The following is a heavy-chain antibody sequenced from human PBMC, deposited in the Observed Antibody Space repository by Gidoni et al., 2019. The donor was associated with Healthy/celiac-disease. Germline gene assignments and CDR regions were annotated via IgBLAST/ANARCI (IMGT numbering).Heavy chain of an antibody. J-gene: IGHJ6*02. CDR3: ARDVPDYYYGMDV. CDR2: ISSSSSYI. Sequence: EVQLVESGGGLVKPGGSLRLPWAASAFTFSSYSMNWVRQAPGKGLEWVSSISSSSSYIYYADSVKGQFTISRDNAKNSLYLQLNSLRAEDTAVYYCARDVPDYYYGMDVWGQGTTVTVSS. D-gene: IGHD3-10*02. CDR1: AFTFSSYS. V-gene: IGHV3-21*01.